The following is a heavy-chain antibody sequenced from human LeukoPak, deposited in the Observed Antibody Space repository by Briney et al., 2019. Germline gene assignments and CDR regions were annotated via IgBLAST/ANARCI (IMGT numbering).Heavy chain of an antibody. J-gene: IGHJ4*02. CDR2: MNPNSGNT. CDR1: GYTFTSYD. CDR3: ARLAATGEDFGLDY. Sequence: GASVKVSCKASGYTFTSYDINWVRQATGQGLEWMGWMNPNSGNTGYAQKFQGRVTMTRNTSISTAYMELSSLRSEDTAVYYCARLAATGEDFGLDYWGQGTLVTVSS. D-gene: IGHD5-12*01. V-gene: IGHV1-8*01.